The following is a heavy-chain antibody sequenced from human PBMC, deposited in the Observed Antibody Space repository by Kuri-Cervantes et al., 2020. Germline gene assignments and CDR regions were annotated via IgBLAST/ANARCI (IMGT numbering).Heavy chain of an antibody. CDR1: GFTFSSYA. Sequence: GGSLRLSCAASGFTFSSYAMSWVRQAPGKGLEWVSGISGSGGSTYYADSVKGRFTISRDNSKNTLYLQMNSLRAEDTAVYYCAKPSYNRNYGSGFDYWGQGTLVTVSS. CDR2: ISGSGGST. V-gene: IGHV3-23*01. CDR3: AKPSYNRNYGSGFDY. D-gene: IGHD1-7*01. J-gene: IGHJ4*02.